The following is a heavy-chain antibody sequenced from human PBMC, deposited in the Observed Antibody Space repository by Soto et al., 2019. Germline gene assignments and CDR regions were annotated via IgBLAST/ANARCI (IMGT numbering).Heavy chain of an antibody. Sequence: QVHLVESGGGVVQPGRSLTLSCAASGFSFGSYGMHWVRQAPGEGLEWVAVISYDGSSRYYADSVKDRFTISRDNSKNTLYLQMNSLTPEDTAVFYCAKDKEATVTPTYSFDYWGQGTLVTVSS. J-gene: IGHJ4*02. CDR1: GFSFGSYG. V-gene: IGHV3-30*18. CDR2: ISYDGSSR. CDR3: AKDKEATVTPTYSFDY. D-gene: IGHD4-4*01.